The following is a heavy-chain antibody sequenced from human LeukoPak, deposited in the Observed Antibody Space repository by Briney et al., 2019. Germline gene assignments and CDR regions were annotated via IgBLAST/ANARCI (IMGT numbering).Heavy chain of an antibody. CDR3: AKEGDGSCYDY. CDR1: GGSISSSSYY. Sequence: SETLSLTCTVSGGSISSSSYYWGWIRQPPGKGLEWIGSIYYSGSTYYNPSLKSRVTVSVDTSKNQFSLKLSSVTAAHTAVYYCAKEGDGSCYDYWGQGTLVTVSS. V-gene: IGHV4-39*07. J-gene: IGHJ4*02. D-gene: IGHD2-15*01. CDR2: IYYSGST.